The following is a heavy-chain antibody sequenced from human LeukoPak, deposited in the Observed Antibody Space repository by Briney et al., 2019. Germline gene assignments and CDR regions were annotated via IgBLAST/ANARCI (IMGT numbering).Heavy chain of an antibody. D-gene: IGHD3-16*01. Sequence: GGSLRLSCAASGFTFNDYGMSWVRQAPGKGLEWVSGINWNGGRTGYADSMKGRFIISRDNAKNSLYLQMNSLRAEDTAVYYCARRGGQGDHVWGTYVYWGQGILVTVSS. CDR2: INWNGGRT. J-gene: IGHJ4*02. CDR3: ARRGGQGDHVWGTYVY. V-gene: IGHV3-20*04. CDR1: GFTFNDYG.